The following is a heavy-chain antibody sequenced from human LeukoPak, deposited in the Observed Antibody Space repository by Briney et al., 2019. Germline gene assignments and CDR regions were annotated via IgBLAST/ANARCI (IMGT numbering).Heavy chain of an antibody. D-gene: IGHD3-3*01. Sequence: GASVKVSCKASGYTFTGYYMRWVRQAPGQGLEWMGWINPNSGGTNYAQKFQGRVTITRDTSISTAYMELSRLRSDDTAVYYCARSWYYDFWSGPSAYYFDYWGQGTLVTVSS. CDR3: ARSWYYDFWSGPSAYYFDY. CDR1: GYTFTGYY. V-gene: IGHV1-2*02. CDR2: INPNSGGT. J-gene: IGHJ4*02.